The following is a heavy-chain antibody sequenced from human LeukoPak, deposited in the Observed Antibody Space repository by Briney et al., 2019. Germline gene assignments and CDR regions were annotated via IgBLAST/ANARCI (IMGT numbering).Heavy chain of an antibody. CDR1: GYTFTCYY. D-gene: IGHD1-1*01. CDR2: INPNSGGT. Sequence: GASVKVSCKASGYTFTCYYMHWVRQAPGQGLEWMGWINPNSGGTNYAQRFQGRVTMTRDTSISTAYMELSRLRSDDTAVYYCARAGRLERRRYYYYYMDVWGKGTPVTVSS. V-gene: IGHV1-2*02. CDR3: ARAGRLERRRYYYYYMDV. J-gene: IGHJ6*03.